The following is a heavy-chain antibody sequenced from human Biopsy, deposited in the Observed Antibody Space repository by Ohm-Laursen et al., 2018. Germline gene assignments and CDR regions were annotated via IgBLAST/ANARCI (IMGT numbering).Heavy chain of an antibody. CDR3: ARNTGWYGDLYYVDY. Sequence: ASVKVSCKASGYSFTSYYMHWVRQAPGQGLEWMGMINPSGSTTSYPQIFQGRVTMTRDTSKSTVYMELSSLRSADTAVYFCARNTGWYGDLYYVDYWGQGTLVTVSS. D-gene: IGHD6-19*01. V-gene: IGHV1-46*01. CDR2: INPSGSTT. J-gene: IGHJ4*02. CDR1: GYSFTSYY.